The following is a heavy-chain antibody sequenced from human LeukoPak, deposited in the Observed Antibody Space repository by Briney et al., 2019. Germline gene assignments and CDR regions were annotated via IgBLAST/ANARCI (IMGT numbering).Heavy chain of an antibody. CDR2: ISGSGGST. V-gene: IGHV3-23*01. CDR1: GFTFSSYA. Sequence: GGSLRLSCAASGFTFSSYAMSWVRQAPGKGLEWVSAISGSGGSTYYADSVKGRFTISRDNAKNSLYLQMNSLRAEDTAVYYCARESRGRWELPPSVDYWGQGTLVTVSS. J-gene: IGHJ4*02. CDR3: ARESRGRWELPPSVDY. D-gene: IGHD1-26*01.